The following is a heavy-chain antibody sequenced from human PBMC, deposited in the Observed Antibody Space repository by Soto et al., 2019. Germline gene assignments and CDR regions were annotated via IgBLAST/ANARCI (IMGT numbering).Heavy chain of an antibody. J-gene: IGHJ4*02. D-gene: IGHD2-15*01. CDR3: ARSVGCGNGSFYY. Sequence: QVQLVQSGAEVRTPGASVKVSCKASGYTFTSYDINWVRQATGQGPEWMGWMNPDSGNTGYVQKFQGRVTMTRNTDISTAYMEVSSLGSEDTGVYYWARSVGCGNGSFYYWGQGTLVTVSS. V-gene: IGHV1-8*01. CDR2: MNPDSGNT. CDR1: GYTFTSYD.